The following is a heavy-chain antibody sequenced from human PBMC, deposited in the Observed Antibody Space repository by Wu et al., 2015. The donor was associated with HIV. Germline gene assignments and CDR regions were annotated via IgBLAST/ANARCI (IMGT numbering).Heavy chain of an antibody. CDR2: IIPIFGTP. V-gene: IGHV1-69*12. CDR3: ARGGRSRWLQIEDAFDI. CDR1: GGTFSSYA. Sequence: QVQLVQSGAEVKKPGSSVKVSCRASGGTFSSYAISWVRQAPGQGLEWMGGIIPIFGTPKYGQSFQGRVTMTADQSTSTVYMELSSLRSEDTAVYYCARGGRSRWLQIEDAFDIWGQGTVVTVS. J-gene: IGHJ3*02. D-gene: IGHD5-24*01.